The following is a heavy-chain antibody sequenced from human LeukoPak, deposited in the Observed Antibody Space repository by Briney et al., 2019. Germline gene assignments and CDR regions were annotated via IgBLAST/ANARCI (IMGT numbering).Heavy chain of an antibody. V-gene: IGHV3-30*04. CDR3: ARRAGAYSHPYDY. CDR1: GFTFSSYA. CDR2: ISFDGTDA. Sequence: PGGSLRLSCAASGFTFSSYAIHWVRQAPGKGLEWVAVISFDGTDAFYADSVKGRFTISRDNSKNTLYLQMNSLRADDTAVYYCARRAGAYSHPYDYWGQGTRVTVSS. D-gene: IGHD4/OR15-4a*01. J-gene: IGHJ4*02.